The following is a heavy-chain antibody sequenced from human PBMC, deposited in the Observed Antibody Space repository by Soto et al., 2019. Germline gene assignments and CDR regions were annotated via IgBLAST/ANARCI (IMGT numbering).Heavy chain of an antibody. CDR2: ISSSSSTI. D-gene: IGHD3-22*01. J-gene: IGHJ4*02. V-gene: IGHV3-48*02. CDR3: ARAPHYYDTREDY. Sequence: EVQLVESGGGLVQPGGSLRLSCAASGFTFSSYSMNWVRQAPGKGLEWVSYISSSSSTIYYADSVKGRFTISTDNAKNSLYLQMTVLRDKDTALYYCARAPHYYDTREDYWGQATLVTVSS. CDR1: GFTFSSYS.